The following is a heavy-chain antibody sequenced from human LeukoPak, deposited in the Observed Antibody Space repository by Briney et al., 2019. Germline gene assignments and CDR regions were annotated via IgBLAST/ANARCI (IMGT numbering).Heavy chain of an antibody. Sequence: PGGSLRLSCAASGFTFSSYGMHWFRQAPDKGLEWVAAISNDGSNKYYADSVKGRFTISRDNSKNTPYLQMNSLRAEDTAVYYCAKVDIVATIDAGRLVDYWGQGTLVTVSS. V-gene: IGHV3-30*18. CDR1: GFTFSSYG. D-gene: IGHD5-12*01. CDR3: AKVDIVATIDAGRLVDY. CDR2: ISNDGSNK. J-gene: IGHJ4*02.